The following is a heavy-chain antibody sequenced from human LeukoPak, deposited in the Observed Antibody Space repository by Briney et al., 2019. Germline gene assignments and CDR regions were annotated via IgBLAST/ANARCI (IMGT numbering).Heavy chain of an antibody. V-gene: IGHV4-59*01. CDR3: ARTTREPDN. CDR1: GDSINNYY. Sequence: SETLSLTCTVSGDSINNYYWSWIRQPPGKGPEWIGNINDSGSTISNPSLRSRATISVDMSKKHFFLDLSSVTAADTAVYYCARTTREPDNWGQGTLVTVSS. J-gene: IGHJ4*02. D-gene: IGHD2-2*01. CDR2: INDSGST.